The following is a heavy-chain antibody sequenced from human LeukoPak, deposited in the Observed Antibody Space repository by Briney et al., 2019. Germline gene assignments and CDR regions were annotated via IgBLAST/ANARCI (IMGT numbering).Heavy chain of an antibody. Sequence: SETLSLTCTVSGGSISSSSYYWGWIRQPTGKGLEWIGSIYYSGSTYYNPSLKSRVTISVDTSKNQFSLKLSSVTAADTAVYYCARGSPWYYYYMDVWGKGTTVTVSS. V-gene: IGHV4-39*07. J-gene: IGHJ6*03. CDR3: ARGSPWYYYYMDV. CDR2: IYYSGST. CDR1: GGSISSSSYY.